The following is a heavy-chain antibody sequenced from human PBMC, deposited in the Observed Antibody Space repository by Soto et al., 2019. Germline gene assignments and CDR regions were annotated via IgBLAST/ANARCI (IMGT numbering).Heavy chain of an antibody. J-gene: IGHJ6*02. V-gene: IGHV5-51*01. CDR2: IYPGDSAT. CDR3: ARTPQYGDYYYNGLDV. D-gene: IGHD4-17*01. Sequence: GESRKISCKGSGYSFTSYWIGWVRQMPGKGLEWMGIIYPGDSATRYSPYFQGQVTISADKSVSTAYLQWSSLKASDTAMYYCARTPQYGDYYYNGLDVWGQGTTDTVSS. CDR1: GYSFTSYW.